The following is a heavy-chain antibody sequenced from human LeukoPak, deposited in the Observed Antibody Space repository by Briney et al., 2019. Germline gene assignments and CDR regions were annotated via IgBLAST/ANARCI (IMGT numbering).Heavy chain of an antibody. Sequence: SETLSLTCTVSGGSIISSDYYWGWIRQPPGKGLEWIGSISYIGTAFYNPSLKTRVTISVNTSKNQFSLKINSVTAADTARYYCAGLAGGHGLKYWGQGTLVTVSS. D-gene: IGHD6-19*01. CDR1: GGSIISSDYY. CDR2: ISYIGTA. V-gene: IGHV4-39*01. CDR3: AGLAGGHGLKY. J-gene: IGHJ4*02.